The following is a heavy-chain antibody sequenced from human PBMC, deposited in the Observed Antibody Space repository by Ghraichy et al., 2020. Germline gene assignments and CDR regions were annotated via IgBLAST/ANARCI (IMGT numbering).Heavy chain of an antibody. V-gene: IGHV4-39*01. D-gene: IGHD2-15*01. CDR1: GGSISSSSYY. J-gene: IGHJ2*01. CDR3: ARRLGYCSGGSCYTWYFDL. CDR2: IYYSGST. Sequence: SETLSLTCTVSGGSISSSSYYWGWIRQPPGKGLEWIGSIYYSGSTYYNPSLKSRVTISVDTSKNQFSLKLSSVTAADTAVYYCARRLGYCSGGSCYTWYFDLWGRGTLVTVSS.